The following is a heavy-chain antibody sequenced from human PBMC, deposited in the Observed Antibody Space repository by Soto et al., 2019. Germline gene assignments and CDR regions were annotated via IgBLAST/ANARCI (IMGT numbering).Heavy chain of an antibody. CDR3: ARVYGDYAIEDY. D-gene: IGHD4-17*01. CDR1: EFTFSSYA. V-gene: IGHV3-23*01. J-gene: IGHJ4*02. Sequence: GGSLRLSCAASEFTFSSYAMSWVRQAPGKGLEWVSAISGSGGSTYYADSVKGRFTISRDNSKNTLYLQMNSLRAEDTAVYYCARVYGDYAIEDYWGQGTLVTVSS. CDR2: ISGSGGST.